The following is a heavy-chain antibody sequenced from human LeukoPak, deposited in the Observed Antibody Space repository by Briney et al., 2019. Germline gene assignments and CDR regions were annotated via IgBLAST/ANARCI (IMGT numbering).Heavy chain of an antibody. J-gene: IGHJ4*02. V-gene: IGHV4-4*07. D-gene: IGHD1-26*01. Sequence: SETLSLTWTVAGGSISSYYWSWIRQPAGKGLEWIGRIYTSGSTNYNPSLKSRVTMSVDTSKNQFSLKLSSVTAADTAVYYCATKLRRKGGFDYWGQGTLVTVSS. CDR3: ATKLRRKGGFDY. CDR1: GGSISSYY. CDR2: IYTSGST.